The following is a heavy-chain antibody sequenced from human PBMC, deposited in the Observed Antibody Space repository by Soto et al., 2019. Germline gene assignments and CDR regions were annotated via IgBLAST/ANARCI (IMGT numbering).Heavy chain of an antibody. CDR3: ARVSATGTRWFDP. CDR2: IYHNGRT. Sequence: QVQLQESGPGLVKPSQTLSLTCTVSGASMNSGAYYWSWVRQPPGKGLEWIGYIYHNGRTYSNPSLMSRVTMSLDTSKNQFSLKLNSVSAADTAVYYCARVSATGTRWFDPWGQGTLVTVSS. V-gene: IGHV4-31*03. CDR1: GASMNSGAYY. D-gene: IGHD6-13*01. J-gene: IGHJ5*02.